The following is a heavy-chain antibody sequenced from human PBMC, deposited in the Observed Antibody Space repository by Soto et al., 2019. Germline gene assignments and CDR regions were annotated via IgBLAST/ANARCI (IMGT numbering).Heavy chain of an antibody. V-gene: IGHV3-74*01. CDR3: ARAGSSRSXY. D-gene: IGHD1-7*01. Sequence: PGGSLRLSCTPSGFSFSTYWMHWVRQAPGEGLAWVSRINMDGTTINYADSVKGRFTISRDNAKSTLYLQMNSLRDDDTAVYYCARAGSSRSXYWGLGTLVTVSS. CDR1: GFSFSTYW. CDR2: INMDGTTI. J-gene: IGHJ4*02.